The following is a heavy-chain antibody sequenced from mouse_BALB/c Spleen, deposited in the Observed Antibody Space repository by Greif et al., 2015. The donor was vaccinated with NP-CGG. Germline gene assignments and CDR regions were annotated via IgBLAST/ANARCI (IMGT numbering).Heavy chain of an antibody. J-gene: IGHJ4*01. CDR3: ARGNGNYYAMDY. D-gene: IGHD2-1*01. V-gene: IGHV1-69*02. CDR1: GYTFTSYW. Sequence: VQLQQSGAELVKPGAPVKLSCKASGYTFTSYWMNWVKQRPGRGLGWIGRIDPSDSETHYNQKFKDKATLTVDKSSSTAYIQLSSLTSEDSAVYYCARGNGNYYAMDYWGQGTSVTVSS. CDR2: IDPSDSET.